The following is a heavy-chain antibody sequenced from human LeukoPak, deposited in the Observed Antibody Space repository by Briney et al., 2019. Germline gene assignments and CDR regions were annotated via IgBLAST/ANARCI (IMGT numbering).Heavy chain of an antibody. Sequence: PEASVTVSCKASGYTFTSYDINWVRQAPGQGLEWMGWMNPNSGNTGYAQEFQGRVTMTRNPSISTAYMELSSLEPDDTAVYYCTASVAYYNASAYYPFDYWGQGTLVTVSS. J-gene: IGHJ4*02. CDR2: MNPNSGNT. V-gene: IGHV1-8*01. CDR3: TASVAYYNASAYYPFDY. CDR1: GYTFTSYD. D-gene: IGHD3-22*01.